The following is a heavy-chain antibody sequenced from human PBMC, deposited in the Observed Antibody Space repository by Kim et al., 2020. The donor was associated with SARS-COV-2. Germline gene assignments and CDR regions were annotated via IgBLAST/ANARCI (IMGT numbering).Heavy chain of an antibody. CDR1: GFPFSGYS. D-gene: IGHD4-17*01. V-gene: IGHV3-48*04. Sequence: GGSLRLSCAASGFPFSGYSMNWVRQAPGKGLEWVSYISSSSYMIYYADSVKGQFTISRDNAKNSLYLQMNSLRAEDTAVYYCARDSHDYGDPYSFDYWGQGTLVTVSS. J-gene: IGHJ4*02. CDR3: ARDSHDYGDPYSFDY. CDR2: ISSSSYMI.